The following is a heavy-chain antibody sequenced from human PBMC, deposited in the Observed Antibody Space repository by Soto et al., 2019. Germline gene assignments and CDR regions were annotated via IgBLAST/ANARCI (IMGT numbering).Heavy chain of an antibody. CDR2: INANSGGA. CDR3: AREGRSETVEPSSNWFDT. Sequence: ASVNVSCKASGYTFTDYHIHWVRQAPGQGLEFMGWINANSGGAGSAQQFQGRVTVTRDTSITTVYMELNNLRSDDTAVYYCAREGRSETVEPSSNWFDTWRQGTLVTVSS. V-gene: IGHV1-2*02. D-gene: IGHD1-1*01. J-gene: IGHJ5*02. CDR1: GYTFTDYH.